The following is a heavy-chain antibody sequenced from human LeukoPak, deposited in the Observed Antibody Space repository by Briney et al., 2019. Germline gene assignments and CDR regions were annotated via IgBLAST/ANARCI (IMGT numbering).Heavy chain of an antibody. CDR1: GYTFTGYY. V-gene: IGHV1-2*02. CDR2: INPNSGGT. J-gene: IGHJ4*02. CDR3: ARDHYDFWSGYKFDY. Sequence: ASVKVSCKASGYTFTGYYMHWVRQAPGQGVEWMGWINPNSGGTNYAQKFQGRVTMTRDTSISTAYMELSRLRSDDTAVYYCARDHYDFWSGYKFDYWGQGTLVTVSS. D-gene: IGHD3-3*01.